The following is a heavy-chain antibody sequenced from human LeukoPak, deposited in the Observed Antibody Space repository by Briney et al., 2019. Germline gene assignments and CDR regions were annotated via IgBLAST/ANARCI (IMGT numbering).Heavy chain of an antibody. D-gene: IGHD6-19*01. V-gene: IGHV1-18*01. J-gene: IGHJ4*02. CDR1: GYTFTSYG. Sequence: ASVKVSCKASGYTFTSYGISWVRQAPGRGLEWMGWISAYNGNTNYAQKLQGRVTITTDTSTSTAYMELRSLRSEDTAVYYCASMYSSGWPFDYWGQGTLVTVSS. CDR2: ISAYNGNT. CDR3: ASMYSSGWPFDY.